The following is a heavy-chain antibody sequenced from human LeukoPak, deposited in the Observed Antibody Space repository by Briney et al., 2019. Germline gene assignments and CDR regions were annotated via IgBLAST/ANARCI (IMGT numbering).Heavy chain of an antibody. CDR3: AKVPFLHDYGVYYFDY. CDR2: ISGSGGST. D-gene: IGHD4-17*01. CDR1: GFTFGSYA. V-gene: IGHV3-23*01. J-gene: IGHJ4*02. Sequence: QPGRSLRLSCAASGFTFGSYAMHWVRQAPGKGLEWVSAISGSGGSTYYADSVKGRFTISRDNSKNTLYLQMNSLRAEDTAVYYCAKVPFLHDYGVYYFDYWGQGTLVTVSS.